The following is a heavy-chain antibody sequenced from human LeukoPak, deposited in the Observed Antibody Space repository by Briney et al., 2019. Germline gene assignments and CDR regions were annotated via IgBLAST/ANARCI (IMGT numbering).Heavy chain of an antibody. J-gene: IGHJ6*02. D-gene: IGHD6-13*01. CDR2: ISGSGHST. V-gene: IGHV3-23*01. CDR3: AKDTEQLSGYYYYGLDV. CDR1: GFTFSNYA. Sequence: GGSLRLSCAASGFTFSNYAMTWVRHAPGKGLEWVSTISGSGHSTYYADSVRGRFTISRDNSRNTLFLQMYSLRAEDTALYYCAKDTEQLSGYYYYGLDVWGQGTTVTVSS.